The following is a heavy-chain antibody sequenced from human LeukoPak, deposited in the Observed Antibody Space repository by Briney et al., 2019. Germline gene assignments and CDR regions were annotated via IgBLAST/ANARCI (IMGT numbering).Heavy chain of an antibody. V-gene: IGHV3-23*01. Sequence: GGSLRLSCAASGFTFSSHGMNWVRQAPGKGLEWVSGIGGTGGFITYYAESVKGRSTVSRDNSKNKLYLQMNSLRADDTAIYYCARRAGAYSHPYDYWGQGTLVTVSS. CDR2: IGGTGGFIT. CDR1: GFTFSSHG. J-gene: IGHJ4*02. D-gene: IGHD4/OR15-4a*01. CDR3: ARRAGAYSHPYDY.